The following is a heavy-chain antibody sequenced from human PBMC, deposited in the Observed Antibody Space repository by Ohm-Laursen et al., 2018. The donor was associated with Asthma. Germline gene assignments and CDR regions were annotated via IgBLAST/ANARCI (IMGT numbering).Heavy chain of an antibody. CDR2: ISTASTFI. Sequence: PRLSCTASGYTFSRYSIHWVRQIPGKGLEWVASISTASTFIYYADSVRGRFTTSRDNAKNSVYLQMNSLRAEDTALYYCARIGPEWELPGREYSLHHWGEGTLVTVSS. V-gene: IGHV3-21*01. J-gene: IGHJ1*01. D-gene: IGHD1-26*01. CDR3: ARIGPEWELPGREYSLHH. CDR1: GYTFSRYS.